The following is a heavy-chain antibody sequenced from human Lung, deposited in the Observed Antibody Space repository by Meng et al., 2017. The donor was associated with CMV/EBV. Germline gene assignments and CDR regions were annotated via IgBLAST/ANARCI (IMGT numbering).Heavy chain of an antibody. J-gene: IGHJ4*02. CDR2: IRSKGYGGTR. CDR1: GFSFGDYA. V-gene: IGHV3-49*04. CDR3: TRGGTIFGMVTSFDY. Sequence: SXKISXTASGFSFGDYAMNWVRQAPGKGLEWVGFIRSKGYGGTREYAASVKGRFTISRDDSKTIAYLQMNSLKTEDTAVYYCTRGGTIFGMVTSFDYWGQGXLVTVSS. D-gene: IGHD3-3*01.